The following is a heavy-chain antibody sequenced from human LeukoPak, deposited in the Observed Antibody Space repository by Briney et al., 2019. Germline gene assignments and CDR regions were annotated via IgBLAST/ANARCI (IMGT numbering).Heavy chain of an antibody. J-gene: IGHJ2*01. V-gene: IGHV4-59*01. D-gene: IGHD6-19*01. Sequence: SETLSLTCTVSGGSISNYYWSWFRQPPGKGLEWIGYIYYSGSTNYNPSLKSRVAISVDTSKDQFSLNLRSVTAADTAVYYCARSGNIAVAPWYFGLWGRGTLVTVSS. CDR1: GGSISNYY. CDR2: IYYSGST. CDR3: ARSGNIAVAPWYFGL.